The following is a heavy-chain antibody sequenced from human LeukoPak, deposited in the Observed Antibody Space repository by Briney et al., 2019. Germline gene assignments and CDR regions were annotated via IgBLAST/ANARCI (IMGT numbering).Heavy chain of an antibody. CDR1: GFTFSSYA. CDR2: ISGSGGST. Sequence: PGGSLRLSCAASGFTFSSYAMSWVRQAPGKGLEWVSAISGSGGSTYYADSVKGRFTISRDNSKNTLYLQMNSLRAEDTAVYYCARVYYDILTGYYDYYYYGMDVWGQGTTVTVSS. J-gene: IGHJ6*02. D-gene: IGHD3-9*01. CDR3: ARVYYDILTGYYDYYYYGMDV. V-gene: IGHV3-23*01.